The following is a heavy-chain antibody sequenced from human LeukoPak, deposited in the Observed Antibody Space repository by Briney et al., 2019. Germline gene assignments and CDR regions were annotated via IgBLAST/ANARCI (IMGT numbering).Heavy chain of an antibody. D-gene: IGHD3-22*01. J-gene: IGHJ3*02. CDR3: AKDASLTYYYDSYAFDI. CDR1: GFTFSSYA. V-gene: IGHV3-23*01. Sequence: GGSLRLSCAASGFTFSSYAMSWVRQAPGKGLEWVSAISGSGGSTYYADSVKGRFTISRDNSKNTLYLQMNSLRAEDTAVYYCAKDASLTYYYDSYAFDIWGQGTMATVSS. CDR2: ISGSGGST.